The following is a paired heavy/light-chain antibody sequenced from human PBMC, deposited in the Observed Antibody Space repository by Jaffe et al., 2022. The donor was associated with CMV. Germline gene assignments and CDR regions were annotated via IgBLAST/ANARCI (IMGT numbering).Heavy chain of an antibody. CDR3: ARSSSSWHKSFDI. J-gene: IGHJ3*02. V-gene: IGHV4-59*01. CDR2: IYYSGST. D-gene: IGHD6-13*01. Sequence: QLQLQESGPGLVKPSETLSLTCTVSGGSINSFYWTWMRQSPGKGLEWIGYIYYSGSTSYNPSLKSRVTILRDTSKNQFSLSLSSVTAADTAVYFCARSSSSWHKSFDIWGPGTMVTVSS. CDR1: GGSINSFY.
Light chain of an antibody. CDR3: QQYGSSPLT. CDR2: GAS. J-gene: IGKJ4*01. CDR1: QSISNY. V-gene: IGKV3-20*01. Sequence: EIVLTQSPETLSLSPGEGVTLSCRASQSISNYLAWYQQKAGQAPRLLIFGASTRATGVPDRFRGSGSGTDFTLTITRLEPEDFVVYFCQQYGSSPLTFGGGTTVDIK.